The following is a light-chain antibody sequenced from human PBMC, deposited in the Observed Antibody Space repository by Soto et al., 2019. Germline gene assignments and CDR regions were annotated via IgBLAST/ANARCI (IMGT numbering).Light chain of an antibody. Sequence: VLTQSPATLSLSPGERATLSCRASQTVSRYLAWYQQKPGQAPRLLIYYASNRATGIPARFSGSGSGTDYTLIISSLEPEDFAVYYCQQRSTWPLFTFGGGTKVEI. J-gene: IGKJ4*01. CDR3: QQRSTWPLFT. V-gene: IGKV3-11*01. CDR2: YAS. CDR1: QTVSRY.